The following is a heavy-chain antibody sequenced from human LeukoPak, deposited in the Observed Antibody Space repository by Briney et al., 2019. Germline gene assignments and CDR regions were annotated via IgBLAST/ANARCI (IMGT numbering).Heavy chain of an antibody. J-gene: IGHJ4*02. Sequence: SETLSLTCTVSGGSVSSGSYYWSWIRQPPGKGLEWIGYIYYSGSTNYNPSLKSRVTISVDTSKNQFSLKLSSVTAADTAVYYCARVADSNGYFWSQETLVTVSS. D-gene: IGHD5-18*01. V-gene: IGHV4-61*01. CDR2: IYYSGST. CDR3: ARVADSNGYF. CDR1: GGSVSSGSYY.